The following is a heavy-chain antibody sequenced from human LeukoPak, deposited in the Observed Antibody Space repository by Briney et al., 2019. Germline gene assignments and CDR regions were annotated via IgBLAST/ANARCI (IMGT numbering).Heavy chain of an antibody. V-gene: IGHV3-23*01. CDR1: GFTFNNYA. D-gene: IGHD2-2*01. CDR2: ISGSGGST. J-gene: IGHJ2*01. CDR3: VHVPVSAQWYFAL. Sequence: GGSLRLSCAASGFTFNNYAMNWARQAPGKGLEWVSTISGSGGSTYYAASVKGRFTISRDISMNTLNLQMNTLRAEDTAVYYCVHVPVSAQWYFALWGRGTLVTVSS.